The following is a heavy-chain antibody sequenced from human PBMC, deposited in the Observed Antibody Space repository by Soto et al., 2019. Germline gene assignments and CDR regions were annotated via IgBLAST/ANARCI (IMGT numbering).Heavy chain of an antibody. CDR2: ISSSSSYI. CDR3: ARDEGVVVVAAPHY. V-gene: IGHV3-21*01. D-gene: IGHD2-15*01. J-gene: IGHJ4*02. Sequence: GGSLRLSCAASGFTFSSYSMNWVRQAPGKGLEWVSSISSSSSYIYYADSVKGRFTISRDNAKNSLYLQMNSLRAEDTAVYYCARDEGVVVVAAPHYWGQGTLVTVSS. CDR1: GFTFSSYS.